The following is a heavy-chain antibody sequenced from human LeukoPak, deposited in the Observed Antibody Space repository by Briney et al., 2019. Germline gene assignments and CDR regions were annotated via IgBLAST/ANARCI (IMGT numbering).Heavy chain of an antibody. CDR3: ARHRGYCSSTSCSYNWFDP. Sequence: PSETLSLTCTVSGGSISSYYWTWIRQPPGKGLEWIGYIYYSGSTKYNPSLKSRVTMSVDTSKNRFSLKLSSVTAADTAVYYCARHRGYCSSTSCSYNWFDPWGQGTLVTVSS. D-gene: IGHD2-2*03. V-gene: IGHV4-59*08. J-gene: IGHJ5*02. CDR1: GGSISSYY. CDR2: IYYSGST.